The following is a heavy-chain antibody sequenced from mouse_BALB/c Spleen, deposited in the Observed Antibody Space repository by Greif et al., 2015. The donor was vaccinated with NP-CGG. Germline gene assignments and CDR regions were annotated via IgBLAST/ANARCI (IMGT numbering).Heavy chain of an antibody. CDR3: ERTTVVAYYAMDY. V-gene: IGHV5-17*02. J-gene: IGHJ4*01. CDR2: ISSGSSTI. D-gene: IGHD1-1*01. CDR1: GFTFSSFG. Sequence: EVKVVESGGGLVQPGGSRKLSCAASGFTFSSFGMHWVRQAPEKGLEWVAYISSGSSTIYYADTVKGRFTISRDNPKNPLFLKMPSLGSEDTAMYSCERTTVVAYYAMDYWGKGPSAPVSS.